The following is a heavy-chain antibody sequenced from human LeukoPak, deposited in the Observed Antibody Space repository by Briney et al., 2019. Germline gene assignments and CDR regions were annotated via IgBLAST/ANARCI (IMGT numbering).Heavy chain of an antibody. CDR2: IIPIFGTA. Sequence: GASVKVSCKASGGTFSNYAISWVRQAPGQGLEWMGGIIPIFGTANYAQKFQGRVTISADESTSTAYMELSSLKSEDTAVYYCARGWDYDSGGRPTAYVYWGQGTLVTVSS. V-gene: IGHV1-69*13. CDR1: GGTFSNYA. J-gene: IGHJ4*02. CDR3: ARGWDYDSGGRPTAYVY. D-gene: IGHD3-22*01.